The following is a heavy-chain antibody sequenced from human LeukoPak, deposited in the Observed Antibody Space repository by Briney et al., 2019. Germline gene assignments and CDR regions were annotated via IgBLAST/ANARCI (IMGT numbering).Heavy chain of an antibody. CDR1: GFTFDDYT. Sequence: GGSLRLSCAASGFTFDDYTMHWVRQAPGKGLEWVSLISWDGGRKHYADSVKGRFTISRDNSKNSLYLQMNSLRSEDTALYYCAKYVGAAADPYHFDYWGQGTLVTVSS. D-gene: IGHD6-13*01. V-gene: IGHV3-43*01. J-gene: IGHJ4*02. CDR2: ISWDGGRK. CDR3: AKYVGAAADPYHFDY.